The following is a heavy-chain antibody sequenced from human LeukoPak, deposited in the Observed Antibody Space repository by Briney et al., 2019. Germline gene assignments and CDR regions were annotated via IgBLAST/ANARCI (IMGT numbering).Heavy chain of an antibody. CDR1: GDSVSSNSAA. CDR2: TYYRSKWYN. D-gene: IGHD1-26*01. J-gene: IGHJ5*01. Sequence: SHTLSLTCAISGDSVSSNSAAWNWIRQSPSRGLEWLGRTYYRSKWYNDYAESVKSRITINPDTSKNQFSLQLNSVTPEDTAVYYCARVMEYSGSWNWVDYWGQGTLVTVSS. V-gene: IGHV6-1*01. CDR3: ARVMEYSGSWNWVDY.